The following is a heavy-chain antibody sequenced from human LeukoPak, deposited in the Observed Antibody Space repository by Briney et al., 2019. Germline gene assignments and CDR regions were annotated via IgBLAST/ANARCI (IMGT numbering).Heavy chain of an antibody. Sequence: GASVKVSCKASGYTFTSYDINWVRQATGQGLEWMGWMNPNSGNTGYAQKFQGRVTMTRNTSISTAYMELSSLRSEVTAVYYCAREVSRVGATNWGQGTLVIVSS. J-gene: IGHJ4*02. D-gene: IGHD1-26*01. CDR3: AREVSRVGATN. CDR2: MNPNSGNT. V-gene: IGHV1-8*01. CDR1: GYTFTSYD.